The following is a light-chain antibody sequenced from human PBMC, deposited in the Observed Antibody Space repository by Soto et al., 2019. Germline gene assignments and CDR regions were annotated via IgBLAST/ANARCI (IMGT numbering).Light chain of an antibody. J-gene: IGKJ1*01. CDR3: QHYGDSSWT. Sequence: ELVLPQSPVALSLSSGERATLSCRASPSVSSTLLTWYQQKPGQAPSLLIYGVSSRATGIPDRFSGSGSGTDFTLTISRVEPEDFAVYFCQHYGDSSWTFGQGSRVEIK. V-gene: IGKV3-20*01. CDR2: GVS. CDR1: PSVSSTL.